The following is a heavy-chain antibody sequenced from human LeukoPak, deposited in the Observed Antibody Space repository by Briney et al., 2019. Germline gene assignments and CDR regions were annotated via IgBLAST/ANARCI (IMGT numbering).Heavy chain of an antibody. D-gene: IGHD3-3*01. CDR2: INHSGST. J-gene: IGHJ4*02. CDR3: VRSDDFWSGYYGY. CDR1: GGSFSGYY. V-gene: IGHV4-34*01. Sequence: SETLSLTCAVYGGSFSGYYWSWIRQPPGKGLEWIGEINHSGSTDYNPSLKSRVTISVDTSKNQFSLKLSAVTAADTAVYYCVRSDDFWSGYYGYWGQGTLVTVSS.